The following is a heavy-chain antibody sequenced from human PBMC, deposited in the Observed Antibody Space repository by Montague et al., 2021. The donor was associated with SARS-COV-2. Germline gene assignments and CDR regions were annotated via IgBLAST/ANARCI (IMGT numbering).Heavy chain of an antibody. V-gene: IGHV3-74*01. J-gene: IGHJ4*02. D-gene: IGHD3-10*01. Sequence: SLRLSCAASGFTFRSYWMHWVRQAPGRGPVWVSRIKPDGTSTNYAASVKGRFTISRDNAKNTLSLQMNNLRAEDTGDYYCVRPLWFGDSDYFFDSWGQGTLVSVSS. CDR1: GFTFRSYW. CDR3: VRPLWFGDSDYFFDS. CDR2: IKPDGTST.